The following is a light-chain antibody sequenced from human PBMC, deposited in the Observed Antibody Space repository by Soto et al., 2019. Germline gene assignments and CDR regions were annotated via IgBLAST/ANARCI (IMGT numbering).Light chain of an antibody. CDR3: HQDGSTPQT. Sequence: EIVLAQSPGTLSLSPGERATLSCRASQSINRNYLAWYQQKPGQAPRLLVYGASSRATGIPDRFSGGGSGTDFTLTISRLEPEEFAVYCCHQDGSTPQTFGQGTKVEIK. CDR2: GAS. CDR1: QSINRNY. V-gene: IGKV3-20*01. J-gene: IGKJ1*01.